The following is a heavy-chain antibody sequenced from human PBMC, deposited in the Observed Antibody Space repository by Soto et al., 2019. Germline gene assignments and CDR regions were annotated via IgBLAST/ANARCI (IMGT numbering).Heavy chain of an antibody. Sequence: EVQLLESGGGLVQPGGSLRLSCAASGFTFSSYAMSWVRQAPGKGLEWVSAISGSGGSTYYADSVKGRFTISRDNSKNTLYLQMNSLRAEDTAVYYCAKVFYDFWSGYYNHPLFDYWGQGTLVTVSS. V-gene: IGHV3-23*01. CDR2: ISGSGGST. CDR1: GFTFSSYA. J-gene: IGHJ4*02. D-gene: IGHD3-3*01. CDR3: AKVFYDFWSGYYNHPLFDY.